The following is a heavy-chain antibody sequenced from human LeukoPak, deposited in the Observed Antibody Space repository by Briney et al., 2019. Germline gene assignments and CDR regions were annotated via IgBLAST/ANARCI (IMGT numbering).Heavy chain of an antibody. CDR3: ARDRSSYRYYFDS. Sequence: GGSLRLSCAASGFTFNIFWMSWVRQAPGKGLEWVANIKEDGSEKYYVDSVKGRFTISRDNAKNSLSLQMNSLRVEDTAVYYCARDRSSYRYYFDSWGQGTLVTVSS. CDR2: IKEDGSEK. D-gene: IGHD3-10*01. J-gene: IGHJ4*02. V-gene: IGHV3-7*01. CDR1: GFTFNIFW.